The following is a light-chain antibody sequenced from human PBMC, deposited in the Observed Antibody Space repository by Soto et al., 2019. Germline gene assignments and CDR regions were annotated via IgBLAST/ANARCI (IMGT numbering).Light chain of an antibody. CDR1: QSISSN. CDR3: QQYNNWPPWT. CDR2: GAS. J-gene: IGKJ1*01. Sequence: EIVMTQSPATLSVSPGEGATLSCRASQSISSNLAWFQQKPGQAPRLLIYGASTRATGIPARFSGSGSGTEFTLTISSLQSEDFAVYYCQQYNNWPPWTFGQGNKVEIK. V-gene: IGKV3-15*01.